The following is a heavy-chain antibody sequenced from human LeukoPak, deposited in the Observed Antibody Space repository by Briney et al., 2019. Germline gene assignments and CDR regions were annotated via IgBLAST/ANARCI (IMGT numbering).Heavy chain of an antibody. D-gene: IGHD3-22*01. J-gene: IGHJ4*02. CDR2: ISSSSSYI. CDR1: GFTFSSYS. Sequence: GGSLRLSCAASGFTFSSYSMNWVRQAPGKGLEWVSSISSSSSYIYYADSVKGRFTISRDNAKNSLYLQMNSLRAEDTAVYYCATHYYDSSGYPRKAFDYWGQGTLVTVSS. V-gene: IGHV3-21*01. CDR3: ATHYYDSSGYPRKAFDY.